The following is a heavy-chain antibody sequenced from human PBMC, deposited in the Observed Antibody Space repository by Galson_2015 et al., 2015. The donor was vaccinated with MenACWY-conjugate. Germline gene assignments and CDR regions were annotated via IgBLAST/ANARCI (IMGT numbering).Heavy chain of an antibody. D-gene: IGHD2/OR15-2a*01. J-gene: IGHJ4*02. V-gene: IGHV4-30-2*01. CDR2: IYQSGSA. CDR3: ARGPVVEASRVFDY. Sequence: TLSLACVVSGASLSSGYYSWSWFRPPPGMGLEWLGFIYQSGSAHYNPSLKRRVTFTIDKSMNYFSLRLSSVTAADTAVYYCARGPVVEASRVFDYWGQGILVTVSS. CDR1: GASLSSGYYS.